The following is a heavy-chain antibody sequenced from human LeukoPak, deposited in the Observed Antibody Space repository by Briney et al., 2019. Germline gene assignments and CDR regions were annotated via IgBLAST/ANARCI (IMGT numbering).Heavy chain of an antibody. J-gene: IGHJ3*02. V-gene: IGHV3-7*01. Sequence: SGGSLRLSCAASGFTFSSDWMSWVRQAPGKGLEWVANIKQDGSEKYYVDSVKGRFTISRDNAKNSLYLQMNSLRAEDTAVYYCASPLDSGGSFDIWGQGTMVTVSS. CDR3: ASPLDSGGSFDI. D-gene: IGHD3-22*01. CDR1: GFTFSSDW. CDR2: IKQDGSEK.